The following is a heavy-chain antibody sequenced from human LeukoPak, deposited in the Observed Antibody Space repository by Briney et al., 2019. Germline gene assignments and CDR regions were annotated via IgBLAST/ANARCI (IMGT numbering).Heavy chain of an antibody. CDR2: IYYSGST. V-gene: IGHV4-59*02. J-gene: IGHJ4*02. CDR3: ARARNGDCSSTSCHTGILDY. Sequence: PSETLSLTCTVSGGSVSSYYWSWIRQPPGKGLEWIGYIYYSGSTNYNPSLKSRVTISVDTSKNQFALKLSSVTAADTAMYYCARARNGDCSSTSCHTGILDYWGQGTLVTVSS. CDR1: GGSVSSYY. D-gene: IGHD2-2*02.